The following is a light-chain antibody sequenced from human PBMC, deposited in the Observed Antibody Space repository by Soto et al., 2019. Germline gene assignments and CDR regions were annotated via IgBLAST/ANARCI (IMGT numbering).Light chain of an antibody. CDR2: LGS. CDR3: MQALQTL. Sequence: DIVMTQSPLSLPVTPGEPASVSCRSSQSLLHSNGYNYLDWYLQKPGQSPQLLIYLGSNRASGVPDRFSGSGSGTDFTLKISRVEAEDVGVYYSMQALQTLFGQGTRLEIK. CDR1: QSLLHSNGYNY. V-gene: IGKV2-28*01. J-gene: IGKJ5*01.